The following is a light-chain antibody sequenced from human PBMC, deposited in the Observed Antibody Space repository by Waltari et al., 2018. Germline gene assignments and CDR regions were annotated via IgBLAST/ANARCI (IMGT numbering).Light chain of an antibody. Sequence: DIQVTQSPSSLSASVGDRVTITCRASQSMSSFLYWYQQKPGKAPRLLISATSNLQSGVPSRFSGSGSGADCTLTINSLQPEDFATYYCLQSYSLSLFTFGPGTRVDIK. CDR3: LQSYSLSLFT. CDR2: ATS. J-gene: IGKJ3*01. CDR1: QSMSSF. V-gene: IGKV1-39*01.